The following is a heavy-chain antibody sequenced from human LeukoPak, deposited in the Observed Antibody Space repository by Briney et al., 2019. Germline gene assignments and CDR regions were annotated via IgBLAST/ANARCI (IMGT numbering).Heavy chain of an antibody. Sequence: APVKVSCKASGYTFPSYYMHWVRQAPGQGLEWIGIINPSGGSTSYAQKFQGRVTMTRDMSTSTVYMELSSLRSEDTAVYYCAREASIAARVDRHFDYWGQGTLVTVSS. J-gene: IGHJ4*02. CDR2: INPSGGST. CDR3: AREASIAARVDRHFDY. V-gene: IGHV1-46*01. D-gene: IGHD6-6*01. CDR1: GYTFPSYY.